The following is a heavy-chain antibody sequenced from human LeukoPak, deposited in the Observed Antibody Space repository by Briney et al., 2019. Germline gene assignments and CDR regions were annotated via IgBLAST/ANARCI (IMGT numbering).Heavy chain of an antibody. CDR2: ISGYNGNT. V-gene: IGHV1-18*01. J-gene: IGHJ4*02. CDR1: GYTFTSYG. Sequence: ASVKVSCKASGYTFTSYGISWVRQAPGQGLEWMGWISGYNGNTNYAQKLQGRVTMTTDTSTSTAYMELRSLRSDDTAVYYCAREITYYDILTGYYRVYYFDYWGQGTPVTVSS. CDR3: AREITYYDILTGYYRVYYFDY. D-gene: IGHD3-9*01.